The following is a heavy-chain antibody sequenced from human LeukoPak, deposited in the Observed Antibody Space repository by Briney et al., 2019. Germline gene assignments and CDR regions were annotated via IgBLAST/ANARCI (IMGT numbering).Heavy chain of an antibody. D-gene: IGHD3-3*01. CDR1: GGSFRGYY. Sequence: SETLSLTCAVYGGSFRGYYWSWIRQPPGKGLEWIGEINHSGSTNYNPSLKSRVTISVDTSKNQFSLKLSSVTAADTAVYYCASPYDFWSGPPIWGQGTLVTVSS. CDR2: INHSGST. CDR3: ASPYDFWSGPPI. J-gene: IGHJ4*02. V-gene: IGHV4-34*01.